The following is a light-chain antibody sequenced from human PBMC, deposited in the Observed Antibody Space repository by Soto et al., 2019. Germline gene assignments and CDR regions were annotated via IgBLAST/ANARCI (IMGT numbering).Light chain of an antibody. J-gene: IGLJ2*01. CDR1: NSDVGSYNL. Sequence: QSALTQPASVSGSPGQSITISCTGTNSDVGSYNLVSWYQQHPGKAPKVMIYEVTKRPSGVSNRFSGSKSANTASLTISGLQAEDEADYYCCSYAGSSTLVFGGGTKVTVL. CDR2: EVT. CDR3: CSYAGSSTLV. V-gene: IGLV2-23*02.